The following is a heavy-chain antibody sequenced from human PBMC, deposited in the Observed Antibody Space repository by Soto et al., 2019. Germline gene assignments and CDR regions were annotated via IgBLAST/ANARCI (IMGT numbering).Heavy chain of an antibody. D-gene: IGHD5-12*01. CDR1: GYXXXXXD. V-gene: IGHV1-18*01. CDR3: ARKGYIGNFGLDV. J-gene: IGHJ6*02. Sequence: QVQLVQSGAEXXXXXXXVKVSCXASGYXXXXXDVAWVXXAPXXXLEWMGWISISIGKTYYQQSLQGRVTMTTDTATTTAYMEVRSLRSDDTAVYYCARKGYIGNFGLDVWGQGTTVTVSS. CDR2: ISISIGKT.